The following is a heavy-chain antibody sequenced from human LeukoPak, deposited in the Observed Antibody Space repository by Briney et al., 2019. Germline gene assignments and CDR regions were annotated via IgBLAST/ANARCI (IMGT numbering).Heavy chain of an antibody. CDR1: GYTFTNYG. V-gene: IGHV1-18*01. Sequence: ASVKVSCKTSGYTFTNYGISWVRQAPGQGLEWVGWISTYNDNTNYAQKFRGRVTMTTDTSTSTAYMELRGLTSDDTAVYYCAKDPLVDYAAAIEGDDYWGQGTLVTVSS. D-gene: IGHD4-17*01. CDR2: ISTYNDNT. CDR3: AKDPLVDYAAAIEGDDY. J-gene: IGHJ4*02.